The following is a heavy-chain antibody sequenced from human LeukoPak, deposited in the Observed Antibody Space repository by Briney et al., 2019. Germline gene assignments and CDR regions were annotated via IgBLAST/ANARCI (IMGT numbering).Heavy chain of an antibody. CDR3: ARGKDCGGDCFDAFDI. CDR1: GFTFSSYS. J-gene: IGHJ3*02. D-gene: IGHD2-21*02. Sequence: PTGGSLRLSCAASGFTFSSYSMTWVRQAPGKGLEWVSYISSSSSTIYYADSVKGRFTISRDNAKNSLYLQMNSLRAEDTAVYYCARGKDCGGDCFDAFDIWGQGTMVTVSS. V-gene: IGHV3-48*01. CDR2: ISSSSSTI.